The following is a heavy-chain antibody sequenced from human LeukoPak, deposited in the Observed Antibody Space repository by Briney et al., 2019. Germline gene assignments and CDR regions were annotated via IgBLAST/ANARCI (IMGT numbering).Heavy chain of an antibody. CDR2: FDPEDGET. J-gene: IGHJ4*02. CDR1: GYTLTELS. V-gene: IGHV1-24*01. CDR3: ATDIRGVLGSAMVVDY. D-gene: IGHD5-18*01. Sequence: ASVKVSXKVSGYTLTELSMHWVRQAPGKGLEWMGGFDPEDGETIYAQKFQGRVTMTEDTSTDTAYMELSSLRSEDTAVYYCATDIRGVLGSAMVVDYWGQGTLVTVSS.